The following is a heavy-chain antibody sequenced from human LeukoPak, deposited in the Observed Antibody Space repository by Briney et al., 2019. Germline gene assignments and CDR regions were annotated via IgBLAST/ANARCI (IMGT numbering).Heavy chain of an antibody. Sequence: PSETLSLTCTVSSYSITNGYYWGWIRQPPGKGLEWVGTIHHSGNTYYNPSLKSRVSISLDMSKNQFTLRLSSVTAADTAVYYCARAGRGVAPNFDSWGQGTLVTVSS. J-gene: IGHJ4*02. CDR2: IHHSGNT. CDR3: ARAGRGVAPNFDS. D-gene: IGHD5-12*01. CDR1: SYSITNGYY. V-gene: IGHV4-38-2*02.